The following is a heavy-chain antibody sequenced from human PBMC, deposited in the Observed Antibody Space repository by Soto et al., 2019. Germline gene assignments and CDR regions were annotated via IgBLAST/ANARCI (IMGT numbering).Heavy chain of an antibody. CDR1: GGSISSYY. V-gene: IGHV4-59*01. CDR3: ARVARNWGYYYYMDV. D-gene: IGHD3-16*01. Sequence: SETLSLTCTVSGGSISSYYWSWIRQPPGKGLEWIGYIYYSGSTNYNPSLKSRVTISVDTSKNQFSLKLSSVTAADTAVYYCARVARNWGYYYYMDVWGKGTTVTVSS. CDR2: IYYSGST. J-gene: IGHJ6*03.